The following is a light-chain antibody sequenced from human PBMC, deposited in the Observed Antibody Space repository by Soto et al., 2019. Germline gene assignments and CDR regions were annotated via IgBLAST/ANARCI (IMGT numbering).Light chain of an antibody. CDR3: QTWGTGTWV. J-gene: IGLJ3*02. CDR2: LNSDGSH. V-gene: IGLV4-69*01. Sequence: QLVLTQSPSASASLGASVKLTCTLSSAHSSYAIAWHQQQPEKGPRYLMKLNSDGSHSKGDGSPDRFSGSSSGAERYLTSSSLQSEDEADYYCQTWGTGTWVFGGGTKVTVL. CDR1: SAHSSYA.